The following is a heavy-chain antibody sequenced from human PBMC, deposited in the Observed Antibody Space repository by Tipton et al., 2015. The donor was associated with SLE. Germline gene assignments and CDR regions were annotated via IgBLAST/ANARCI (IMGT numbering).Heavy chain of an antibody. Sequence: TLSLTCAVSGGSISSSNWWIWVRQAPGKGLEWIGEIFRSGSTNYNPSLKSRVTISVDTSKNQFSLKLSSVTAADTAVYYCARHMITGGEFDYWGQGTLVTVSS. V-gene: IGHV4-4*02. CDR1: GGSISSSNW. CDR2: IFRSGST. D-gene: IGHD3-16*01. CDR3: ARHMITGGEFDY. J-gene: IGHJ4*02.